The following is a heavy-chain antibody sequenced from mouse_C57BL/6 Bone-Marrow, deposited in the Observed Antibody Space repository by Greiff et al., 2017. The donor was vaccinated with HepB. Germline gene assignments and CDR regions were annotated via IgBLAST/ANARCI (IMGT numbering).Heavy chain of an antibody. Sequence: EVQRVESGPELVKPGASVKISCKASGYSFTGYYMNWVKQSPEKSLEWIGEINPSTGGTTYNQKFKAKATLTVDKSSSTAYMQLKSLTSEDSAVYYCARRPYYYGSSWAMDYWGQGTSVTVSS. V-gene: IGHV1-42*01. CDR1: GYSFTGYY. D-gene: IGHD1-1*01. J-gene: IGHJ4*01. CDR2: INPSTGGT. CDR3: ARRPYYYGSSWAMDY.